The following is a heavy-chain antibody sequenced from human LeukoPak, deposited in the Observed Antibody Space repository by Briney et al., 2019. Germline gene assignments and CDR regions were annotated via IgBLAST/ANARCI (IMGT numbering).Heavy chain of an antibody. D-gene: IGHD3-9*01. CDR3: ARGPYYDILTGYYPTPPWFDP. V-gene: IGHV4-61*02. Sequence: SSETLSLTCTVSGGSISSGSYYWSWIRQPAGKGLEWIGRIYTSGSTNYNPSLKSRVTISVDTSKNQFSLKLSSVTAADTAVYYCARGPYYDILTGYYPTPPWFDPWGQGTLVTVSS. CDR2: IYTSGST. J-gene: IGHJ5*02. CDR1: GGSISSGSYY.